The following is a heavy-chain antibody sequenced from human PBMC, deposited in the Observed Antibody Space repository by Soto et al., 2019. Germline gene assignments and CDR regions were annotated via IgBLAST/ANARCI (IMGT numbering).Heavy chain of an antibody. CDR2: TYYRSKWYN. J-gene: IGHJ6*02. V-gene: IGHV6-1*01. Sequence: SQTLSLPCAISGDSVSSNSAAWNWIRQSPSRGLEWLGRTYYRSKWYNDYAVSVKSRITINPDTSKNQFSLQLNSVTPEDTAVYYCARTPADEAAPVNYGMDVWGQGTTVTVSS. D-gene: IGHD6-6*01. CDR1: GDSVSSNSAA. CDR3: ARTPADEAAPVNYGMDV.